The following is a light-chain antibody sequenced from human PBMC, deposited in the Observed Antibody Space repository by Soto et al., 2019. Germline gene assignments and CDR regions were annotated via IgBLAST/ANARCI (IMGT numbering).Light chain of an antibody. CDR1: SSDVGGHNY. CDR3: SSYSRRGRLLV. J-gene: IGLJ1*01. V-gene: IGLV2-14*01. CDR2: EGT. Sequence: QSALTQPASVSGSPGQSITVSCTGTSSDVGGHNYVSWFQQHPGQAPKLLIYEGTTRPSGVSTRFSGSKSGNTASLTISGLDAEDEADYHCSSYSRRGRLLVFGSGTKLTVL.